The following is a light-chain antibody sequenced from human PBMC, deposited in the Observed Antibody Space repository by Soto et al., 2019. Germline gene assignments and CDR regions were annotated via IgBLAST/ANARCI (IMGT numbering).Light chain of an antibody. CDR3: QQRSNWPFT. CDR2: DTS. Sequence: EIVLTQAPTTLSFSPGERATLSCRASQTVTKYLAWYQQKPGQAPRLLIYDTSNRTTGIPAMCSGSGSGTDFTLTISGLQPDDFAVYFCQQRSNWPFTFGPGTTVDFK. V-gene: IGKV3-11*01. CDR1: QTVTKY. J-gene: IGKJ3*01.